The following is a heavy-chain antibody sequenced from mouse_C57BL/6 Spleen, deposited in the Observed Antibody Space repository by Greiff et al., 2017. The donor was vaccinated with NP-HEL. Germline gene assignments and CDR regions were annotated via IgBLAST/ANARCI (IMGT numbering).Heavy chain of an antibody. CDR1: GYTFTSYW. CDR3: AMGYEYGVYWYFDV. Sequence: QVQLQQPGAELVKPGASVKVSCKASGYTFTSYWMHWVKQRPGQGLEWIGRIHPSDSDTNYNQKFKGKATLTVDKSSSTAYMQLSSLTSEDSAVYYCAMGYEYGVYWYFDVWGTGTTVTVAS. J-gene: IGHJ1*03. D-gene: IGHD2-4*01. V-gene: IGHV1-74*01. CDR2: IHPSDSDT.